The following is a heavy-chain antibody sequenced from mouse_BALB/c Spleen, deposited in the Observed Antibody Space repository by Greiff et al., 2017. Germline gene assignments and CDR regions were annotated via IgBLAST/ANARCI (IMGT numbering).Heavy chain of an antibody. V-gene: IGHV5-6-3*01. J-gene: IGHJ4*01. CDR2: INSNGGST. CDR3: ARDGEMDY. CDR1: GFTFSSYG. Sequence: EVKVVESGGGLVQPGGSLKLSCAASGFTFSSYGMSWVRQTPDKRLELVATINSNGGSTYYSDSVKGRFTISRDNAKNTLYLQMSSLKSEDTAMYYCARDGEMDYWGQGTSVTVSS.